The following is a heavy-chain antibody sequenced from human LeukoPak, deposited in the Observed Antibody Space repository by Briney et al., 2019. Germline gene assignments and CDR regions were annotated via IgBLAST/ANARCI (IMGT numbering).Heavy chain of an antibody. Sequence: LETLFLTCTVSGGSISSDYWSWIRQPPGEGLEWIGYIYYSGSTNYNPSLKSRVTISVDTSKNQSSLQLSYVTAADTAVYYCARRGDGYKKDAFDTWGQGTMVTVSS. CDR1: GGSISSDY. CDR3: ARRGDGYKKDAFDT. D-gene: IGHD5-12*01. V-gene: IGHV4-59*08. CDR2: IYYSGST. J-gene: IGHJ3*02.